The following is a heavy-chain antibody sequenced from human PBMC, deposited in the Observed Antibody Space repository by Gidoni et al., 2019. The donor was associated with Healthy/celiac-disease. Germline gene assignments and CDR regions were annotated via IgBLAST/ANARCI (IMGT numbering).Heavy chain of an antibody. CDR2: INHSGST. V-gene: IGHV4-34*01. J-gene: IGHJ4*02. CDR1: GGSFSGYY. Sequence: VQLQQWGAGLLKPSETLSLTCAVYGGSFSGYYWSWIRQPPGKGLEWIGEINHSGSTNYNPSLKSRVTISVDTSKNQFSLKLSSVTAADTAVYYCARGLRWLQTTKRNYFDYWGQGTLVTVSS. CDR3: ARGLRWLQTTKRNYFDY. D-gene: IGHD5-12*01.